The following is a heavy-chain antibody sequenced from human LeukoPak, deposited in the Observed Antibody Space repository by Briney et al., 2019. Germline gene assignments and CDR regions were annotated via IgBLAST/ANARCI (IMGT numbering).Heavy chain of an antibody. Sequence: AGGSLRLSCVAPGFTFSSYSMNWVRQAPGKGLEWVSSISSSSSYIYYADSVKGRLTISRDNVKNSLYLQMNSLRAEDTAVYYCASLPWLVRWVYYWGQGTLVTVSS. J-gene: IGHJ4*02. CDR3: ASLPWLVRWVYY. CDR2: ISSSSSYI. V-gene: IGHV3-21*01. CDR1: GFTFSSYS. D-gene: IGHD6-19*01.